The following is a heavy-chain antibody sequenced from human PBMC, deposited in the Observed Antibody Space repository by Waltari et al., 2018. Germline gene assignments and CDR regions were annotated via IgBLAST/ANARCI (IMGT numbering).Heavy chain of an antibody. Sequence: QVQLVRSGPEVTKPGASVQVSCAASGYTFTAFYMHCVRQTHGHGLEWMGWINPNRGDTKFAEKFQGRVTMTRDTSISTAYIELSRLQSDDTAVYYCARDTSPLYYDSAGLDAFDSWGQGTLVTVSS. CDR1: GYTFTAFY. V-gene: IGHV1-2*02. CDR3: ARDTSPLYYDSAGLDAFDS. CDR2: INPNRGDT. D-gene: IGHD3-22*01. J-gene: IGHJ3*02.